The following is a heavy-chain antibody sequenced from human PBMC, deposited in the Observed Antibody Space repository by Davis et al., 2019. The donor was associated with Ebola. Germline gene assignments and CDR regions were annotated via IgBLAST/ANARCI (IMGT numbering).Heavy chain of an antibody. Sequence: ASVPVSCQASGYTFNSHGISWVRQAPGQGLAWMAWISAYNGHTNYAQKFQGRLTLTTDTSTSTVYMELRSLTSDDTAEYYCARGRNGGWDFDYWGQGTRVTVSS. V-gene: IGHV1-18*01. CDR3: ARGRNGGWDFDY. CDR2: ISAYNGHT. D-gene: IGHD6-19*01. J-gene: IGHJ4*02. CDR1: GYTFNSHG.